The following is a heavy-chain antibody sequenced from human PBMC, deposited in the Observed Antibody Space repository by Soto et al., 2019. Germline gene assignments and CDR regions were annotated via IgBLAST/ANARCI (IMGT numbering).Heavy chain of an antibody. CDR2: ISSSSSYI. V-gene: IGHV3-21*01. D-gene: IGHD2-15*01. CDR3: ARDPAVVVAATSDRNRN. Sequence: ESGGGLVKPGGSLRLSCAASGFTFSSYSMNWVRQAPGKGLEWVSSISSSSSYIYYADSVKGRFTISRDNAKNSLYLQMNSLRAEDTAVYYCARDPAVVVAATSDRNRNWGQGTLVTVSS. CDR1: GFTFSSYS. J-gene: IGHJ4*02.